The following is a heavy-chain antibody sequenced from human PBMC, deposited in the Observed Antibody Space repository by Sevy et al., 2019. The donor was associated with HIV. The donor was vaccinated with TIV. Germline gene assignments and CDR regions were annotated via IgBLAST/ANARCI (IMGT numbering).Heavy chain of an antibody. CDR2: IGTLGDT. CDR1: GFSFSDSD. V-gene: IGHV3-13*01. Sequence: GGSLRLSCAGYGFSFSDSDMHWVRHPTGKSMEWISSIGTLGDTFYADSVKGRFTISRDNAKSSLYLQMSNLRAGDMALYYCVRGLQTHCDRTACPLDHWGQGTLVTVS. D-gene: IGHD2-21*01. J-gene: IGHJ4*02. CDR3: VRGLQTHCDRTACPLDH.